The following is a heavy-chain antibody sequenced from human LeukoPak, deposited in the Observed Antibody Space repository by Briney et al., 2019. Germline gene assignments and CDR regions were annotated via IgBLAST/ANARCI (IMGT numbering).Heavy chain of an antibody. V-gene: IGHV3-48*03. D-gene: IGHD6-19*01. CDR1: GFTFSSYE. CDR3: ARADSSGWYEVDY. CDR2: ISSSGSTI. J-gene: IGHJ4*02. Sequence: GGSLRLSCAASGFTFSSYEMNWVRQAPGKGLEWVSYISSSGSTIYYADSVKGRFTISRDNAKNSLYLQMNSLRAEDTAVYYCARADSSGWYEVDYWGQGTLVTVSS.